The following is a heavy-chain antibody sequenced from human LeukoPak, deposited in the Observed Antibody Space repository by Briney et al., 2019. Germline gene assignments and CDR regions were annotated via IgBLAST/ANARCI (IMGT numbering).Heavy chain of an antibody. D-gene: IGHD3-3*01. Sequence: GRSLTLSCAASGFTFGSYGMHWVRQAPGKGLEWVSSISSSSSYIYYADSVKGRFTISRDNAKNSLYLQMNSLRAEDTAVYYCASGRFLEWFAFDIWGQGTMVTVSS. J-gene: IGHJ3*02. CDR2: ISSSSSYI. CDR3: ASGRFLEWFAFDI. V-gene: IGHV3-21*01. CDR1: GFTFGSYG.